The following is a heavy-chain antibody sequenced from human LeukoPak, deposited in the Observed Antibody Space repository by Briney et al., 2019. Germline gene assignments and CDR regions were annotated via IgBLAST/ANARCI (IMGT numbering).Heavy chain of an antibody. J-gene: IGHJ5*02. CDR1: GFTFSSYE. Sequence: GGSLRLSCAASGFTFSSYEMNWVRQAPGKGLEWVSYISSSGSTIYYADSVKGRFTISRDNAKNSLYLQMNSLRAEDTAVYYCARRGQIGRQWLGNWFDPWGQGTLVTVSS. CDR2: ISSSGSTI. V-gene: IGHV3-48*03. D-gene: IGHD6-19*01. CDR3: ARRGQIGRQWLGNWFDP.